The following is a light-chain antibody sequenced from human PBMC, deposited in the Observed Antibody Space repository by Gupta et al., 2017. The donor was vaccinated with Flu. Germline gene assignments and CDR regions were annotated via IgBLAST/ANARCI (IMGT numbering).Light chain of an antibody. CDR3: QQRGDWPPT. V-gene: IGKV3-11*01. CDR1: QNIFST. J-gene: IGKJ4*01. CDR2: EAS. Sequence: ETVLTQSPVILSLSPGERATLSCRANQNIFSTLAWYRQRPGQSPTLLVYEASRRATGVPARFSGRGTGTDFTLTIDSLEPDDFGVYFCQQRGDWPPTFGGGTRVDLK.